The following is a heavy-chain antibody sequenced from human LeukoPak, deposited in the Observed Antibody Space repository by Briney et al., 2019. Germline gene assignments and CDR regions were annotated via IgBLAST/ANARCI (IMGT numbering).Heavy chain of an antibody. V-gene: IGHV4-39*01. Sequence: SETLSLTCTVSGGSISSGGYYWGWIRQPPGKGLEWIGSIYYSGSTYYNPSLKSRVPISVDTSKNQFSLKLSSVTAADTAVYYCARHSLYCSGGFCYSNWFDPWGQGTLVTVSS. CDR1: GGSISSGGYY. D-gene: IGHD2-15*01. CDR2: IYYSGST. J-gene: IGHJ5*02. CDR3: ARHSLYCSGGFCYSNWFDP.